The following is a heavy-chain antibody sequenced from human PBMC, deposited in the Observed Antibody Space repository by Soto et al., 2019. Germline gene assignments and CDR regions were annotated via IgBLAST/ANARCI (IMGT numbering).Heavy chain of an antibody. CDR2: IYYSGST. J-gene: IGHJ4*02. CDR1: GGSISSSSYY. V-gene: IGHV4-39*01. D-gene: IGHD1-26*01. Sequence: QLQLQESGPGLVKPSETLSLTCTVSGGSISSSSYYWGWIRQSPGKGLEWIGNIYYSGSTYYNPSLKSRVSISVDTSQHQFALTLSSVTAADPAVYYCARRGGSSPFDYWGQGTLVTVSS. CDR3: ARRGGSSPFDY.